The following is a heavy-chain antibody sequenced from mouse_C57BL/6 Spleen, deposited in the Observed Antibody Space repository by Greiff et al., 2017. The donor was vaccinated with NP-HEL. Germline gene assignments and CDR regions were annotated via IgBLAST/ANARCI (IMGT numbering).Heavy chain of an antibody. V-gene: IGHV1-26*01. CDR2: INPNNGGT. CDR1: GYTFTDYY. J-gene: IGHJ4*01. CDR3: ERNPLDYAMDY. Sequence: EVQLQQSGPELVKPGASVKISCKASGYTFTDYYMNWVKQSHGKSLEWIGDINPNNGGTSYNQKFKGKATLTVDKSSSKAYMELRSLTSEDSAVYDGERNPLDYAMDYWGQGTSVTVSS.